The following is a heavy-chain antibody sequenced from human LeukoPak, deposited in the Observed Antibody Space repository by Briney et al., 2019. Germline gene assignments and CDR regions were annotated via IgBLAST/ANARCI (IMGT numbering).Heavy chain of an antibody. CDR1: GGSISSYY. V-gene: IGHV4-59*08. Sequence: SETLSLTCTVSGGSISSYYWSWIRQPPGKGLEWIGYIYYSGSTNYNPSLKSRVTISVDASKNQFSLKLSSVTAADTAVYYCARLHPGGSLDYWGQGTLVTVSS. J-gene: IGHJ4*02. D-gene: IGHD1-14*01. CDR2: IYYSGST. CDR3: ARLHPGGSLDY.